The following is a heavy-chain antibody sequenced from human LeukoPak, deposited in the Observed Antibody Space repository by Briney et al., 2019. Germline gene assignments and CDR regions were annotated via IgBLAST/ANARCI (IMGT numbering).Heavy chain of an antibody. CDR2: INPNSGGT. V-gene: IGHV1-2*02. CDR3: ASTIITPYNWFDP. CDR1: GYTFTGYY. Sequence: ASVEVSCKASGYTFTGYYMHWVRQAPGQGLEWMGWINPNSGGTNYAQKFQGRVTMTRDTSISTAYMELSRLRSDDTAVYYCASTIITPYNWFDPWGQGTLVTVSS. D-gene: IGHD3-22*01. J-gene: IGHJ5*02.